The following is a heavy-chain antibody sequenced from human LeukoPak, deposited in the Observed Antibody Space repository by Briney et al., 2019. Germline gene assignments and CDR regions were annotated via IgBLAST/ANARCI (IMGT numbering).Heavy chain of an antibody. CDR2: ISSSSSYT. D-gene: IGHD5-18*01. CDR1: GFTFSDYY. V-gene: IGHV3-11*06. Sequence: PGGFLRLSCAASGFTFSDYYMSWIRQAPGKGLEWVSYISSSSSYTNYADSVKGRFTISRDNAKNSLYLQMNSLRAEDTAVYYCARERVRYSYGTGFDYWGQGTLVTVSS. J-gene: IGHJ4*02. CDR3: ARERVRYSYGTGFDY.